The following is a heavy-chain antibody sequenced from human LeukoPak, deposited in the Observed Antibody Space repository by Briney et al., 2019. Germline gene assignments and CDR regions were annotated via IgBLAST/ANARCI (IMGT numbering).Heavy chain of an antibody. Sequence: SETLPLTCTVSGGSISSGGYYWSWIRQHPGKGLEWIGYIYYSGSTYYNPSLKSRVTISVDTSKNQFSLKLSSVTAADTAVYYCASQLAAARSVDYWGQGTLVTVSS. CDR2: IYYSGST. CDR3: ASQLAAARSVDY. J-gene: IGHJ4*02. V-gene: IGHV4-31*03. D-gene: IGHD6-13*01. CDR1: GGSISSGGYY.